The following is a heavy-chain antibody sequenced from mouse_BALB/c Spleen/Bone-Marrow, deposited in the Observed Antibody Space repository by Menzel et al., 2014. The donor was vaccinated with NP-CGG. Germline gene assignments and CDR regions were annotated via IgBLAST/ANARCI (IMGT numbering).Heavy chain of an antibody. CDR2: ISSGSSAI. V-gene: IGHV5-17*02. J-gene: IGHJ4*01. CDR1: GFTFSSFG. Sequence: DVKLVESGGGLVQPGGSRKLSCAASGFTFSSFGMHWVRQAPEKGLEWVAYISSGSSAIYYADTVKGRFTISRDNPKNPLFLQMTSLRSEDTAMYYCARSRGNYLYYAMDYWGQGTSVTISS. CDR3: ARSRGNYLYYAMDY. D-gene: IGHD2-1*01.